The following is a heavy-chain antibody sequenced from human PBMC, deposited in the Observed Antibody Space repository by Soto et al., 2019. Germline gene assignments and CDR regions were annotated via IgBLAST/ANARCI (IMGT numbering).Heavy chain of an antibody. CDR1: GFTFSSYA. V-gene: IGHV3-23*01. CDR2: ISGSGGST. D-gene: IGHD1-1*01. CDR3: AKDHDGSRRPLARYYYYMDV. J-gene: IGHJ6*03. Sequence: EVQLLESGGGLVQPGGSLRLSCAASGFTFSSYAMSWVRQAPGKGLEWVSAISGSGGSTYYADSVKGRFTISRDNSKNTLYLQMNSLRAEDTAVYYCAKDHDGSRRPLARYYYYMDVCGKGTTVTVSS.